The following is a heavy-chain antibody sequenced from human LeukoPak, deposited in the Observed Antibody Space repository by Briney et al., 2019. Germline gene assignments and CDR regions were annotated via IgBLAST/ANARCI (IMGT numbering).Heavy chain of an antibody. CDR2: INPNSGGT. D-gene: IGHD2-2*01. Sequence: ASVTVFCKASGYTFTGYYMHWVRQAPGQGLEWMGWINPNSGGTNYAQKFQGRVTMTRDTSISTAYMELSRLRSDDTAVYYCARDLDVVVPASDYWGQGTLVTVSS. CDR3: ARDLDVVVPASDY. J-gene: IGHJ4*02. V-gene: IGHV1-2*02. CDR1: GYTFTGYY.